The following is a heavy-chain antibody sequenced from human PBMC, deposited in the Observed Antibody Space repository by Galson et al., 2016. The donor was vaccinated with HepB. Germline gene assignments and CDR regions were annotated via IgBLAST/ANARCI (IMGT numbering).Heavy chain of an antibody. J-gene: IGHJ4*02. CDR3: ARQEGDMATIGLDY. CDR1: GYSLTNYW. Sequence: QSGAEVKKPGESLKISCKGSGYSLTNYWIGWVRQVPGKGLEWMGIIHPGDSNTKYSPSFQGQVTISADKSISTAYLQWSSLKASDTAIYYCARQEGDMATIGLDYWGQGTLVTVSS. D-gene: IGHD5-24*01. CDR2: IHPGDSNT. V-gene: IGHV5-51*01.